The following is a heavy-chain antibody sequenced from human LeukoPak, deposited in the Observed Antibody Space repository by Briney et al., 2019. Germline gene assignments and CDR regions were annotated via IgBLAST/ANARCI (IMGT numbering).Heavy chain of an antibody. CDR1: GSTFSSYA. CDR3: ARDRELLWFGELSGYFDY. D-gene: IGHD3-10*01. Sequence: PGGSLRLSCAASGSTFSSYAMHWVRQAPGKGLEWVAVISYDGSNKYYADSVKGRFTISRDNSKNTLYLQMNSLRAEDTAVYYCARDRELLWFGELSGYFDYWGQGTLVTVSS. J-gene: IGHJ4*02. V-gene: IGHV3-30*04. CDR2: ISYDGSNK.